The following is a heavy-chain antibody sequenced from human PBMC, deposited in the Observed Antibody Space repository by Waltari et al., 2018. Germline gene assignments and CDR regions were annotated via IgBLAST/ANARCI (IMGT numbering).Heavy chain of an antibody. CDR3: ARDNGGGYWYFDI. J-gene: IGHJ2*01. CDR2: INDDGSIT. CDR1: GFPFGPYW. Sequence: EVQLVESGGGLVQSGGSLRLSCSGPGFPFGPYWMHWVRQLPGTGLVGVSRINDDGSITDYADSVKGRFTVSRDNAENTVYLQMDSLRVEDTADYYCARDNGGGYWYFDIWGRGALVTVSS. D-gene: IGHD7-27*01. V-gene: IGHV3-74*01.